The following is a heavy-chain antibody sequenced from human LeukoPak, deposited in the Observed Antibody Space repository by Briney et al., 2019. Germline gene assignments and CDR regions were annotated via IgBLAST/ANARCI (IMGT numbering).Heavy chain of an antibody. V-gene: IGHV3-23*01. J-gene: IGHJ6*04. CDR3: AKDFNVLLWFGEPRLYGMDV. CDR2: MRGSGGST. CDR1: GFIFRSYA. Sequence: GGSLRLSCAAWGFIFRSYAMSWVRQAPGKGLEWVSAMRGSGGSTYYAAHVKGRFTISRENSKTTLYLQMNSLRAEDTAVYYCAKDFNVLLWFGEPRLYGMDVWGKGTTVTVSS. D-gene: IGHD3-10*01.